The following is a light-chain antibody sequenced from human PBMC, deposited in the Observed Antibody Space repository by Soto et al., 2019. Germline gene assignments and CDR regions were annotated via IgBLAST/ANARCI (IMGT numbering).Light chain of an antibody. Sequence: ALTQPASVSGSPGQSITISCTGTSSDVGGYNYVSWYQQHPGKAPKLMIYDVSYRPSGVSNRFSGSKSGNTASLTISGLQADDEADYYCSSYTSSSTVVFGGGTKLTVL. CDR3: SSYTSSSTVV. J-gene: IGLJ3*02. CDR2: DVS. CDR1: SSDVGGYNY. V-gene: IGLV2-14*03.